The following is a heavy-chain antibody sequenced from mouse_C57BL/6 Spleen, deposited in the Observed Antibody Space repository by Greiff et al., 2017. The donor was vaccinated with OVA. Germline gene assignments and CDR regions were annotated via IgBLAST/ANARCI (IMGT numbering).Heavy chain of an antibody. V-gene: IGHV1-74*01. CDR2: IHPSDNDT. Sequence: QVQLQQPGAELVKPGASVKVSCKASGYTFTSYWMHWVKQRPGQGLEWIGRIHPSDNDTKYNQKFKGKATLTVDKSSSPAYMQLSSLTSEDSAVYYCAIHEYFDVWGTGTTVTVSS. CDR3: AIHEYFDV. J-gene: IGHJ1*03. CDR1: GYTFTSYW.